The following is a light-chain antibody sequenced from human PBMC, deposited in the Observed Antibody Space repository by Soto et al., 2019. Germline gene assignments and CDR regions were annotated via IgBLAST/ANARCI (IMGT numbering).Light chain of an antibody. V-gene: IGKV1-8*01. CDR1: QGISSY. CDR2: AAS. Sequence: AIRMTQSPSSLSASTGDRVTITCRASQGISSYLAWYQQKPGKAPKLLIYAASTLQSGVPSRFSGSGPGTDFTLTNSCLQAEDFATYYCKQYYSYPWTFGQGTKVEIK. CDR3: KQYYSYPWT. J-gene: IGKJ1*01.